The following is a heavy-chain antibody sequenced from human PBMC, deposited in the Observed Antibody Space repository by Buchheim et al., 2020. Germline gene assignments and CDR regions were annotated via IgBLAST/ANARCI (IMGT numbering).Heavy chain of an antibody. J-gene: IGHJ4*02. V-gene: IGHV3-48*03. CDR1: GFTFSSYE. CDR2: ISSSGSTI. D-gene: IGHD6-13*01. Sequence: EVQLVESGGGLVQPGGSLRLSCAASGFTFSSYEMNWVRQAPGKGLEWLSYISSSGSTIYYADSVKGRFTISRDNAKNSLYLQMNSLRVEDTAVYFCAKDMGTAAPGKIDCWGQGTL. CDR3: AKDMGTAAPGKIDC.